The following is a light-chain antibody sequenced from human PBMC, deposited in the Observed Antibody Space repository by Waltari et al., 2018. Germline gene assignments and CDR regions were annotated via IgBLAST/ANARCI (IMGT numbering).Light chain of an antibody. V-gene: IGLV1-51*02. CDR2: EDS. CDR3: GTWDSSLSGAV. Sequence: QSVLTQPPSVSAAPGQRVTISCSGGSSNIGNNYVSWYRQFPGTAPKLLIYEDSERPCGLPCRFSGSKSGTSATLDITGLQAGDEADYYCGTWDSSLSGAVFGGGTHLTVL. CDR1: SSNIGNNY. J-gene: IGLJ7*01.